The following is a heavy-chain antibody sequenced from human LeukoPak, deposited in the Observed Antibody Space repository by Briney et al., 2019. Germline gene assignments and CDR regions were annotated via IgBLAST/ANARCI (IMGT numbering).Heavy chain of an antibody. D-gene: IGHD1-26*01. CDR2: ISGSGGST. J-gene: IGHJ6*03. Sequence: GGSLRLSCAAFGFTFSSYAMSWVRQAPGKGLEWVSAISGSGGSTYYADSVKGRFTISRDNSKNTLYLQMNSLRAEDTAVYYCAKEVVGATFYYYYYMDVWGKGTTVTISS. V-gene: IGHV3-23*01. CDR1: GFTFSSYA. CDR3: AKEVVGATFYYYYYMDV.